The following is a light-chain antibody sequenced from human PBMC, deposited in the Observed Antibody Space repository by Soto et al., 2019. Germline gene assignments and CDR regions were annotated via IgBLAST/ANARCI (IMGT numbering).Light chain of an antibody. Sequence: QAVVTQPASVSGSPGQSITISCSGTSSDVGGYNYVSWYQQKPGKAPKLMIYEVSNRPSGVSNRFSGSKSANTASLTISGLQAEDEAAYYCTSYTTSSIWVFGGGTKLTVL. CDR3: TSYTTSSIWV. V-gene: IGLV2-14*01. CDR1: SSDVGGYNY. J-gene: IGLJ3*02. CDR2: EVS.